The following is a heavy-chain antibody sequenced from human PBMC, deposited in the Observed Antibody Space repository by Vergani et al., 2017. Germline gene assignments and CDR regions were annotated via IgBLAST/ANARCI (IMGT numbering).Heavy chain of an antibody. D-gene: IGHD3-16*02. CDR1: GYTFTSYA. V-gene: IGHV1-3*01. CDR3: AREGFYDYVWGSYRLRGGYYFDY. CDR2: INAGNGNT. Sequence: QVQLVQSGAEVKKPGASVKVSCKASGYTFTSYAMHWVRQAPGQRLEWMGWINAGNGNTKYSLKFQGRVTITRDTSASTAYMELSSLRSEDTAVYYCAREGFYDYVWGSYRLRGGYYFDYWGQGTLVTVSS. J-gene: IGHJ4*02.